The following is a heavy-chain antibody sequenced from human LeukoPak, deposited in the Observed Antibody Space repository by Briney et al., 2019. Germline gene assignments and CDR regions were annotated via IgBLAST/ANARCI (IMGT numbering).Heavy chain of an antibody. Sequence: PGGSLRLSCAASGFTFSSLWMHWVRQAPGKGLGWVSRINSDGSSTTYADSVKGRFTISRDNAKNTLYLQMNSLRAEDTAVYYCAQSGYYGNWFDPWGQGTLVTVSS. V-gene: IGHV3-74*01. D-gene: IGHD3-3*01. CDR2: INSDGSST. CDR3: AQSGYYGNWFDP. J-gene: IGHJ5*02. CDR1: GFTFSSLW.